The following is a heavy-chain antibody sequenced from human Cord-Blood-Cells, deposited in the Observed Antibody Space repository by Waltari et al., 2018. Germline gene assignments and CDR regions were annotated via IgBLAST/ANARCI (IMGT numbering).Heavy chain of an antibody. V-gene: IGHV1-69*01. CDR3: ARGYSGSPYYFDY. CDR1: GGTFSSYA. Sequence: QVQLVQSGAEVKKPGSSVKVSCKASGGTFSSYAISWVRQAPGQGLEWMGGFLPIFGTANYVQKFQGRVTITADESTSTAYMELSSLRSEDTAVYYCARGYSGSPYYFDYWGQGTLVTVSS. CDR2: FLPIFGTA. D-gene: IGHD1-26*01. J-gene: IGHJ4*02.